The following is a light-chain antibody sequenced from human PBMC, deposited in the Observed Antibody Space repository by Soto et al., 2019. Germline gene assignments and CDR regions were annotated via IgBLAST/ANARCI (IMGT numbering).Light chain of an antibody. CDR3: QQYNNWPLT. J-gene: IGKJ4*01. Sequence: EIVMTQSPVTLSVSPGERATLSCRASQEVSTTVAWYQQKPGQVPRLLIFAASTRATGVPARVSGSGSGTEFTLTISSLQSEDFALYYCQQYNNWPLTFGGGTKVELK. CDR1: QEVSTT. CDR2: AAS. V-gene: IGKV3-15*01.